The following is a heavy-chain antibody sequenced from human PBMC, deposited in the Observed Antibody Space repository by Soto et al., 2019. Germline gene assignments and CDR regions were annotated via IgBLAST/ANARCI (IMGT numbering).Heavy chain of an antibody. CDR2: ISYDGSNK. D-gene: IGHD2-2*01. CDR1: GFTFSSYA. J-gene: IGHJ5*02. CDR3: ARALAPAATLLNWFDP. Sequence: QVQLVESGGGVVQPGRSLRLSCAASGFTFSSYAMHWVRQAPGKGLEWVAVISYDGSNKYYADSVKGRFTISRDNSKNTLYLQMNSLRAEDTAVYYCARALAPAATLLNWFDPWGKGTLVTVSS. V-gene: IGHV3-30-3*01.